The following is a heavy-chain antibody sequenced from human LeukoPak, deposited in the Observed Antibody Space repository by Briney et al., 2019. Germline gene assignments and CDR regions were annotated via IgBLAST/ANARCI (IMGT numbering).Heavy chain of an antibody. D-gene: IGHD1-26*01. V-gene: IGHV4-31*03. CDR3: ARGQSSVPRGAAPRGY. CDR1: GGSISRGGYY. J-gene: IGHJ4*02. Sequence: PSETLSLTCTVSGGSISRGGYYWSWIRQHPGKGLEYIGYIYYSGSIYYDPSLKSRVTISLDPSKNQFSLKLSSVSAADTAVYYCARGQSSVPRGAAPRGYWGQGTLVTVFS. CDR2: IYYSGSI.